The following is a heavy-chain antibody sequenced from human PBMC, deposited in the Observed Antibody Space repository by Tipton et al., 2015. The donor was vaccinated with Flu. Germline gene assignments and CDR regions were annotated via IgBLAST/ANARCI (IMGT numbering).Heavy chain of an antibody. Sequence: TLSLTCTVSGGSISSSSYYWGWIRQPPGKGPEWIGSIYYSGSTYYNPSLKSRVTISVDTSKNQFSLKLSSVTAADTAVYYCAREIDILTGYSPWGQGTLVTVSS. V-gene: IGHV4-39*07. D-gene: IGHD3-9*01. CDR3: AREIDILTGYSP. CDR2: IYYSGST. J-gene: IGHJ5*02. CDR1: GGSISSSSYY.